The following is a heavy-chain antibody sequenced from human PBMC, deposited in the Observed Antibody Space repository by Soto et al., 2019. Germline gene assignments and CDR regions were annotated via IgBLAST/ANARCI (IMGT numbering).Heavy chain of an antibody. V-gene: IGHV1-46*01. CDR2: INPSGGST. CDR1: WYTFTSYY. Sequence: ASVKVSCKASWYTFTSYYMHWVRQAPGQGLEWMGIINPSGGSTSYAQKFQGRVTMTRDTSTSTVYMELSSLRSEDTAVYYCARDLGKRGYDIPAYDYWGQGTLVTVSS. J-gene: IGHJ4*02. CDR3: ARDLGKRGYDIPAYDY. D-gene: IGHD5-12*01.